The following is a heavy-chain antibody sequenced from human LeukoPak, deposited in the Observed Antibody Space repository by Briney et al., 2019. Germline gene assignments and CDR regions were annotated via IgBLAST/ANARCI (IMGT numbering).Heavy chain of an antibody. CDR2: IYSGGST. D-gene: IGHD6-13*01. CDR1: GFTVSSNY. Sequence: PGGSLRLSCAASGFTVSSNYMSWVRQAPGKGLEWVSVIYSGGSTYYADSVKGRFTISRDNSKNTLYLQMNSLRAEDTAVYYCARVYSSSWELDYWGQGTLVTVSS. V-gene: IGHV3-53*01. CDR3: ARVYSSSWELDY. J-gene: IGHJ4*02.